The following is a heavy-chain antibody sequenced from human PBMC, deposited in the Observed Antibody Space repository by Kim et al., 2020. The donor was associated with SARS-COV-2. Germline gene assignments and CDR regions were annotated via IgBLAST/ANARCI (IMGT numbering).Heavy chain of an antibody. J-gene: IGHJ3*02. CDR2: INPSGGST. CDR1: GYTFTSYY. CDR3: AREGYYYDSSEVPLPAFDI. Sequence: ASVKVSCKASGYTFTSYYMHWVRQAPGQGLEWMGIINPSGGSTSYAQKFQGRVTMTRDTSTSTVYMELSSLRSEDTAVYYCAREGYYYDSSEVPLPAFDIWGQGTMVTVSS. D-gene: IGHD3-22*01. V-gene: IGHV1-46*01.